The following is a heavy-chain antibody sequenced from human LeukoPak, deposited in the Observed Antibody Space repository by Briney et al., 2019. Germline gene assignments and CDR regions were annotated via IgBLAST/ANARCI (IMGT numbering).Heavy chain of an antibody. CDR1: GFTFSSYM. V-gene: IGHV3-21*04. CDR3: ARGQRNDAFDI. Sequence: GGSLRLSCAASGFTFSSYMMNWVRQAPGKGLEWVSSISSGSTYTYYTESVKGRFTVSRDNAKNSLFLQMNSLRAEDTAVYYCARGQRNDAFDIWGQGTMVTVSS. CDR2: ISSGSTYT. D-gene: IGHD6-25*01. J-gene: IGHJ3*02.